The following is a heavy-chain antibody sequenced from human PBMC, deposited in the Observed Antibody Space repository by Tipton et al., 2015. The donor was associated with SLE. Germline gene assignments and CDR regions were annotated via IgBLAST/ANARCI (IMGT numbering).Heavy chain of an antibody. Sequence: GLVKPSETLSLTCTVSGGSISSYYWNWIRQPPGKGLEWIGYIYYSGRTNYNPSLKSRVTISVDTSKNQFSLKLSSVTAADTAVYYCARGQYYGSGSYFDYWGQGTLVTVSS. CDR2: IYYSGRT. CDR3: ARGQYYGSGSYFDY. D-gene: IGHD3-10*01. J-gene: IGHJ4*02. V-gene: IGHV4-59*08. CDR1: GGSISSYY.